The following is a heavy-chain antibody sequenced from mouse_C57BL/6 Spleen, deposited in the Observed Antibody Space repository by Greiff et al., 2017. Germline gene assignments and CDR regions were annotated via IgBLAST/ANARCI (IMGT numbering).Heavy chain of an antibody. D-gene: IGHD2-5*01. CDR3: ARGGYYSNYGGRYY. V-gene: IGHV1-64*01. CDR2: IHPNSGSI. Sequence: QVQLKQSGAELVKPGASVKLSCKASGYTFTSYWMHWVKQRPGQGLEWIGMIHPNSGSINYNEKFKSKATLTVDKSSSTAYMQLSSLTSEDSAVYYCARGGYYSNYGGRYYWDRGNSVTVSA. CDR1: GYTFTSYW. J-gene: IGHJ4*01.